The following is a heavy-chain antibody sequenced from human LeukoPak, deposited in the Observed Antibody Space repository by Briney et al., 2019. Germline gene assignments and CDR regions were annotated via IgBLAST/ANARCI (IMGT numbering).Heavy chain of an antibody. CDR2: IYNSGNT. J-gene: IGHJ4*02. D-gene: IGHD3-3*02. V-gene: IGHV4-39*01. CDR1: GGSISSSTDY. CDR3: ARGQFWSGYSI. Sequence: SETLSLTCTVSGGSISSSTDYWGWIRQPPGKGLEWIGNIYNSGNTYYNPSLKSRVTMSVDTSKNQFSLNLSSVTAADTAVYYCARGQFWSGYSIWGQGTLVTVSS.